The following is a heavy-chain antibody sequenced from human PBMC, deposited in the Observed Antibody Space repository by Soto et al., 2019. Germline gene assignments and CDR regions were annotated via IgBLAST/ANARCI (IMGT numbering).Heavy chain of an antibody. CDR2: VYNSGNV. CDR1: GDSILGYY. J-gene: IGHJ6*02. Sequence: SETLSLTCTVSGDSILGYYWSWIRQPAGKRLEWIGRVYNSGNVIFNPSLKNRVTMSVDMSKNQFSLRLTSVTAADSAGYYCARDRLESSTYGMDVWGRGTTVTVSS. D-gene: IGHD3-16*02. CDR3: ARDRLESSTYGMDV. V-gene: IGHV4-4*07.